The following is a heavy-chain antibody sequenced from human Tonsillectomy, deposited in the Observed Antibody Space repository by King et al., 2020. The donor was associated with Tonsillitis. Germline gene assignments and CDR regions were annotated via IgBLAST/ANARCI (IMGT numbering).Heavy chain of an antibody. J-gene: IGHJ4*02. Sequence: VQLVESGGGVVQPERSLKLSCAASGFTFSTYGMHWVRQAPGKGLEWVALISYDGSNKFYPDPVKGRFTISKDNSKNTLFLQMNSLIPEDTAVDYCARDCGDYVALGYWGEGTLVTVSS. D-gene: IGHD4-17*01. CDR1: GFTFSTYG. V-gene: IGHV3-30*03. CDR2: ISYDGSNK. CDR3: ARDCGDYVALGY.